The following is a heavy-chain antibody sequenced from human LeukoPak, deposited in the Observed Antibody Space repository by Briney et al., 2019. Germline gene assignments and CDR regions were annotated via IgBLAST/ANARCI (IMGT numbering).Heavy chain of an antibody. CDR3: ARDTVAVAGTDY. Sequence: SETLSLICTVSGGSISSSSYYWGWIRQPPGKGLEWIGTIYYSGSTYYNPSLKSRVTISVDTSKNQFSLKLTSVTAADTAVYYCARDTVAVAGTDYWGQGTLVTVSS. CDR1: GGSISSSSYY. CDR2: IYYSGST. J-gene: IGHJ4*02. D-gene: IGHD6-19*01. V-gene: IGHV4-39*07.